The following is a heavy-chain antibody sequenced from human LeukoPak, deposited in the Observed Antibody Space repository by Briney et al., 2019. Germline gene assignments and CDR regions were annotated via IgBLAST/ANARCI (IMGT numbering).Heavy chain of an antibody. CDR1: GYTFTSYD. D-gene: IGHD3-22*01. V-gene: IGHV1-8*01. CDR3: ARGARPYYYDSSEHSFDY. Sequence: ASVKVSCKASGYTFTSYDINWVRQATGQGLEWMGWMNPNSGNTGYAQKFQGRVTMTRNTSISTAYMELSSLRSEDTAVYYCARGARPYYYDSSEHSFDYWGQGTLVTVSS. CDR2: MNPNSGNT. J-gene: IGHJ4*02.